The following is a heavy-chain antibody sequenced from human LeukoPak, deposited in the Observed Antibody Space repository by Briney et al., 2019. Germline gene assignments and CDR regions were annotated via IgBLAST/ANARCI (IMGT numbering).Heavy chain of an antibody. D-gene: IGHD1-26*01. V-gene: IGHV3-23*01. CDR1: GFTFSGYA. CDR3: AKDRWDLYEHCCEPFDY. J-gene: IGHJ4*02. Sequence: PGGSLRLSCAASGFTFSGYAMSWVRQAPGKGLEWVSAISGSGGSTYYADSVKGRFTISRDNSKNTLYLQMNSLRAEDTAVYYCAKDRWDLYEHCCEPFDYWGQGTLVTVAS. CDR2: ISGSGGST.